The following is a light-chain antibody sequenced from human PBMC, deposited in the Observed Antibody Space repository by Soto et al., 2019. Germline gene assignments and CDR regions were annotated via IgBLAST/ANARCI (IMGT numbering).Light chain of an antibody. J-gene: IGLJ2*01. CDR1: SSNIGAGYD. CDR2: GNS. Sequence: QSVLTQPPSVSGAPGQRVTISCTGTSSNIGAGYDVHWYQQLPGTAPKLLIYGNSNRPSGVPYRFSVSKSGSSASLAVTGLEAAEEAGYFCLSYVSRRSAVVFGGGTKLTVL. CDR3: LSYVSRRSAVV. V-gene: IGLV1-40*01.